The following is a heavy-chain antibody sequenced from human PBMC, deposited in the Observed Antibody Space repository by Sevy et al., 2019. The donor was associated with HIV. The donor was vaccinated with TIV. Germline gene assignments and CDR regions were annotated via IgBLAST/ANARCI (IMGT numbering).Heavy chain of an antibody. J-gene: IGHJ6*02. D-gene: IGHD5-12*01. Sequence: GGSLRLSCAASGFTLKSYWMTWVRQAPGKGLEWVANINQDGSEKYYSDSLKGRISIFRDDSKNSVHLQINTLRAEDTAVYYCAREGSAYDTYYYLYAMDVWGQGTTVTVSS. CDR2: INQDGSEK. CDR3: AREGSAYDTYYYLYAMDV. V-gene: IGHV3-7*01. CDR1: GFTLKSYW.